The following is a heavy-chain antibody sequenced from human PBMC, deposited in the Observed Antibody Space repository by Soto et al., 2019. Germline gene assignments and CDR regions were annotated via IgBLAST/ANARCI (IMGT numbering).Heavy chain of an antibody. CDR3: AAVFGL. Sequence: DVQLVESGGGLVQPGGSLRVSCAASGFTLGSHRIHWVRQPPGKGLEWVSRIDTDGGGTSYADSVKGRLTISTDNAKKAVGVQMNGLRAEDSAVYYCAAVFGLWGQGSLVTGCS. J-gene: IGHJ4*02. CDR2: IDTDGGGT. V-gene: IGHV3-74*01. CDR1: GFTLGSHR. D-gene: IGHD3-16*01.